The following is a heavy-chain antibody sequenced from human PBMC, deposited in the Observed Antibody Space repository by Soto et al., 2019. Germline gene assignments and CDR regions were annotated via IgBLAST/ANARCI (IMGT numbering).Heavy chain of an antibody. CDR1: GFTFSSYG. CDR2: LSYGGSNK. J-gene: IGHJ6*01. Sequence: QVQLVESGGGVVQPVRSLRLSCAASGFTFSSYGMHWVRQAPGKWLEWVAFLSYGGSNKYYEDSVKGRFTISSDNSKNKLYLQMNILRAEDTVVNYCAKDHRRAASENYFFCGMAVSGQGVTDPVYS. V-gene: IGHV3-30*18. CDR3: AKDHRRAASENYFFCGMAV. D-gene: IGHD6-13*01.